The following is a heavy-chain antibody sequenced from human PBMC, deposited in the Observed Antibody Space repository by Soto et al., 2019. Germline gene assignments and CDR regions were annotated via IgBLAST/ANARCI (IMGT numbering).Heavy chain of an antibody. D-gene: IGHD2-2*01. J-gene: IGHJ4*02. Sequence: EVQLLESGGGLVQPGGSLRLSCAASGFTFSSYAMSWVRQAPGKGLEWVSAISGSGGSTYYADSVKGRFTISRDNSKNTLYLPMNSLRAEDTAVYYCARGYCSSTSCWYFDYWGQGTLVTVSS. CDR2: ISGSGGST. CDR3: ARGYCSSTSCWYFDY. CDR1: GFTFSSYA. V-gene: IGHV3-23*01.